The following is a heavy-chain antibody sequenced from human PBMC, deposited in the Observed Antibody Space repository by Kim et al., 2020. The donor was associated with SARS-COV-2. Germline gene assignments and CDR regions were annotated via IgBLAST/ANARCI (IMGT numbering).Heavy chain of an antibody. V-gene: IGHV3-23*01. J-gene: IGHJ4*02. D-gene: IGHD1-1*01. Sequence: ADSVKGRFTISRDNSKNTLYLQMNSLRAEDTAVYYCAKDLQYNWNDRAPRWGQGTLVTVSS. CDR3: AKDLQYNWNDRAPR.